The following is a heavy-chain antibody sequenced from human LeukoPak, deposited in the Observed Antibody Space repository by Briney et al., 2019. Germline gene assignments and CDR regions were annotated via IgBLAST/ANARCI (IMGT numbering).Heavy chain of an antibody. D-gene: IGHD6-13*01. CDR1: GGSISSGSYY. J-gene: IGHJ4*02. CDR2: IYTSGST. Sequence: SETLSLTCTVSGGSISSGSYYWSWIRQPAGKGLEWIGRIYTSGSTNYNPSLKSRVTISVDTSKNQFSLKLSSVTAADTAVYYCAREYSSSWYYYFDYWGQGTLVTVSS. V-gene: IGHV4-61*02. CDR3: AREYSSSWYYYFDY.